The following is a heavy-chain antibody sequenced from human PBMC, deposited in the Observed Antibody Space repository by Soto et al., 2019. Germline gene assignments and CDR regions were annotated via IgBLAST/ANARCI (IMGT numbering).Heavy chain of an antibody. V-gene: IGHV3-64D*08. CDR3: VKGRYSSGLNWFDP. J-gene: IGHJ5*02. Sequence: GSLRRSCSASGFPFSSYAMHWVRQAPGKGLEYVSAISSNGGSTYYADSVKGRFTISRDNSKNTLYLQMSSLRAEDTAVYYCVKGRYSSGLNWFDPWGQGTLVTVSS. CDR2: ISSNGGST. D-gene: IGHD6-19*01. CDR1: GFPFSSYA.